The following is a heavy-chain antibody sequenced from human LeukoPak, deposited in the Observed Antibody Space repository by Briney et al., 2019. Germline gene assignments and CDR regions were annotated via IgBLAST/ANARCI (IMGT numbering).Heavy chain of an antibody. J-gene: IGHJ4*02. CDR1: GVTFSNYS. Sequence: GGSLRLSCAASGVTFSNYSMNWVRQAPGKGLEWVSYISSSSSTMYYPDSVRGRFTISRDNAKNSLYLQMNSLRAEDTAVYYCARREGSGSFDYWGQGTLVTVSS. CDR2: ISSSSSTM. V-gene: IGHV3-48*04. D-gene: IGHD3-10*01. CDR3: ARREGSGSFDY.